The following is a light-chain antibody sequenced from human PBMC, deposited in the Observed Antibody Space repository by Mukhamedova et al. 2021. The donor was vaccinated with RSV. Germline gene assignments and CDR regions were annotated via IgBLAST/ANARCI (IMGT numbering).Light chain of an antibody. CDR3: QHYLTTPPFN. CDR2: GDS. V-gene: IGKV1-NL1*01. Sequence: WYQRRVHGKAPKLLLYGDSRLESGVPSRISGSGSGTDYTLIINSLQPEDFATYYCQHYLTTPPFNFGPGTKVDIK. J-gene: IGKJ3*01.